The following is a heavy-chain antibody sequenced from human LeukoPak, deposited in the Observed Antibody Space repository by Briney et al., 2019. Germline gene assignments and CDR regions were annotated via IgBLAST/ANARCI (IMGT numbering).Heavy chain of an antibody. CDR2: IRYVGINK. CDR3: AIGYPMLARY. J-gene: IGHJ4*02. Sequence: GGSLRLSCVTSGFTFSSYGMHWVRQAPGKGLEWVSFIRYVGINKYYADSVKGRFTISRDNSKNTLYLQMNSLRAEDTAVYYCAIGYPMLARYWGQGTLVTVSS. D-gene: IGHD1-1*01. V-gene: IGHV3-30*02. CDR1: GFTFSSYG.